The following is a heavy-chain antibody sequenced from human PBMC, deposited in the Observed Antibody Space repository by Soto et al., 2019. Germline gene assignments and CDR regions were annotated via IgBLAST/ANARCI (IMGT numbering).Heavy chain of an antibody. Sequence: QVQLVQSGAEVKKPGSSVKVSCKASGGTFSSYAIGRVRQAPGQGLEWMGGIIPIFGTPNYAQKFQGRVTITADESTNTAYMELSSLRSDDTAVYYCARGGIDYDYVSSIGYFHYWGQGTLLTVSS. CDR3: ARGGIDYDYVSSIGYFHY. J-gene: IGHJ4*02. D-gene: IGHD3-10*02. CDR1: GGTFSSYA. V-gene: IGHV1-69*01. CDR2: IIPIFGTP.